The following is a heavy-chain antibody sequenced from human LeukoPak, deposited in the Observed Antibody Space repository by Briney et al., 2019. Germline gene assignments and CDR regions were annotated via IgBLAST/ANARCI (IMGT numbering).Heavy chain of an antibody. J-gene: IGHJ3*02. CDR1: GDSVSSNSAA. V-gene: IGHV6-1*01. D-gene: IGHD6-19*01. Sequence: SQTLSLTCAISGDSVSSNSAAWNWIRQSPSRGLEWLGRTYYRSKWYNDYAVSVKSRITINPDTSKNQFSLQLNSVTPEDTAVYYCARDVIEMKIAVAALHAFDIWGQGTMVTVSS. CDR3: ARDVIEMKIAVAALHAFDI. CDR2: TYYRSKWYN.